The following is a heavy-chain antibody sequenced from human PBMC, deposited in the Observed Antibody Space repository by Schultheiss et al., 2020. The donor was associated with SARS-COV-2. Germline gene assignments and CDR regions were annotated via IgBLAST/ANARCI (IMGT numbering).Heavy chain of an antibody. CDR1: GGSISSYY. D-gene: IGHD1-26*01. CDR3: ARVSRRGSYFGHFDY. CDR2: IYYSGST. J-gene: IGHJ4*02. V-gene: IGHV4-59*08. Sequence: SETLSLTCTVSGGSISSYYWNWIRQPPGKGLEWIGYIYYSGSTYYNPSLKSRVTISVDTSKNQFSLTLNSVTAADTAVYYCARVSRRGSYFGHFDYWGQGTLVTVSS.